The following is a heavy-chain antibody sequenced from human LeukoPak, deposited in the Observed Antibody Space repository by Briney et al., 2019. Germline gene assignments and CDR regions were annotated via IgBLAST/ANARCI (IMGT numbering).Heavy chain of an antibody. D-gene: IGHD6-13*01. Sequence: GGALRLSCAASGFTFSSYGMSWVRQAPGKGLEWVPAISGSGGSTYYADSVKGRFTISRDNSKNTLYLQMNSLRAEDTAVYYCARNLIPEQLVLNFWGQGTLVTVSS. CDR1: GFTFSSYG. CDR3: ARNLIPEQLVLNF. J-gene: IGHJ4*02. V-gene: IGHV3-23*01. CDR2: ISGSGGST.